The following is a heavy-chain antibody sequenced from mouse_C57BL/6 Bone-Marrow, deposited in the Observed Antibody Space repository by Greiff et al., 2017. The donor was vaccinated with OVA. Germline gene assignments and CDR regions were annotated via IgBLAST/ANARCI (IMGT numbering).Heavy chain of an antibody. CDR2: IYPGDGDP. CDR3: ATLLGDYFDY. CDR1: GYAFSSSW. Sequence: QVQLQQSGPELVKPGASVKISCKASGYAFSSSWMNWVKQRPGTGLEWIGRIYPGDGDPNYNGKFQGQATLTADKSSSTAYMQLSSLTSEDSAVYFCATLLGDYFDYWGQGTTLTVSS. J-gene: IGHJ2*01. V-gene: IGHV1-82*01. D-gene: IGHD4-1*01.